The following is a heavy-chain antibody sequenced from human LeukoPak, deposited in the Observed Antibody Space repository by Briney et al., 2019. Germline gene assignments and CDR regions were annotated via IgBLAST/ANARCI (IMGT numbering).Heavy chain of an antibody. V-gene: IGHV4-59*01. CDR3: ARDRYSSGLNWFDP. J-gene: IGHJ5*02. CDR2: IYYSGST. Sequence: SETLSLTCTVSGGSISSYYWSWIRQPAGKGLEWIGYIYYSGSTNYNPSLKSRVTISVDTSKNQFSLKLSSVTAADTAVYYCARDRYSSGLNWFDPWGQGTLVTVSS. CDR1: GGSISSYY. D-gene: IGHD6-19*01.